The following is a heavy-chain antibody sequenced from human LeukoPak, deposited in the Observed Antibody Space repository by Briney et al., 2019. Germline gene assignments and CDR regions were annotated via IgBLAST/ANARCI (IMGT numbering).Heavy chain of an antibody. CDR1: EFTVSNNY. V-gene: IGHV3-53*01. CDR3: AAQYQLPSNAFDI. J-gene: IGHJ3*02. D-gene: IGHD2-2*01. Sequence: GGSLRLSCAASEFTVSNNYMSWVRQAPGKGLEWVSIIYSGGSTYYADSVKGRFTISRDNSKNTLYLQMNSLRAEDTAVYYCAAQYQLPSNAFDIWGQGTMVIVSS. CDR2: IYSGGST.